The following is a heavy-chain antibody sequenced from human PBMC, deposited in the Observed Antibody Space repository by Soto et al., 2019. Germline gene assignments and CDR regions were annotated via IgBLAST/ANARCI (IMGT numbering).Heavy chain of an antibody. CDR1: GGTFSSDA. J-gene: IGHJ4*02. V-gene: IGHV1-69*13. Sequence: SVKVSCKASGGTFSSDAISWVRQAPGQGLEWMGGTIPIFGTANYAQKSQGRVTITADESTSTAYMGLSSLRSEDTAVYYCAFQSTVAATLYNDYWGQGTLVTVSS. CDR2: TIPIFGTA. D-gene: IGHD2-15*01. CDR3: AFQSTVAATLYNDY.